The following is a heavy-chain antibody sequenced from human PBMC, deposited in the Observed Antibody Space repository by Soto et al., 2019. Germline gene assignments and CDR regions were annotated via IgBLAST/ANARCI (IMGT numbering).Heavy chain of an antibody. CDR2: INPSGGST. D-gene: IGHD6-13*01. J-gene: IGHJ3*02. CDR3: AIKAAAAPAFDT. Sequence: QVQLVQSGAEVKKPGASVKVSCKASGYTFTSYYMHWVRQAPGQGLEWMGIINPSGGSTSYAQKFQGRVTMTRDTSTSTVYMELSSLRSEDTAVYYCAIKAAAAPAFDTWGQGTMVTVSS. V-gene: IGHV1-46*03. CDR1: GYTFTSYY.